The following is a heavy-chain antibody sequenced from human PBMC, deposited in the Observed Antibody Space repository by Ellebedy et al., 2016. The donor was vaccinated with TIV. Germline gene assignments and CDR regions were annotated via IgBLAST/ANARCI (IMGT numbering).Heavy chain of an antibody. CDR2: IWYDGSNK. V-gene: IGHV3-33*08. D-gene: IGHD5-18*01. CDR3: ARSDTAMAPDYYFDY. CDR1: GFTFYNYG. J-gene: IGHJ4*02. Sequence: GESLKISXAASGFTFYNYGMNWVRQAPGKGLEWVAVIWYDGSNKYYADSVKGRFTISRDNSKNTLYLQMNSLRAEDTAVYYCARSDTAMAPDYYFDYWGQGTLVTVSS.